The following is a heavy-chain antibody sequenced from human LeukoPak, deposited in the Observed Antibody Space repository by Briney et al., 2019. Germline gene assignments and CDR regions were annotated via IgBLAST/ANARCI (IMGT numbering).Heavy chain of an antibody. CDR1: GFTFSTYA. Sequence: GGSLRLSCAASGFTFSTYAMHWVRQAPGKGLEYVSAISSNGGSTYYADSVKGRFTISRDNSKNTLYLQMNSLRAEDTAVYYCATNGDYYDSSGYYPDYWGQGTLVTVSS. V-gene: IGHV3-64*04. CDR2: ISSNGGST. D-gene: IGHD3-22*01. J-gene: IGHJ4*02. CDR3: ATNGDYYDSSGYYPDY.